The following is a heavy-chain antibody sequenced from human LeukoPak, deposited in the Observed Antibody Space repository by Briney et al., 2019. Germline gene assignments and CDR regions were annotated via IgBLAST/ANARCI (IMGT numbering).Heavy chain of an antibody. V-gene: IGHV1-46*01. CDR1: GYSFTSYY. CDR2: INPSGGST. CDR3: ARDNNLRAYYYDSSGYCFDY. J-gene: IGHJ4*02. D-gene: IGHD3-22*01. Sequence: ASVKVSCKASGYSFTSYYMHWVRQAPGQGLEWMGIINPSGGSTSYAQKFQGRVTMTRDMSTSTVYMELSSLRSEDTAVYYCARDNNLRAYYYDSSGYCFDYWGQGTLVTVSS.